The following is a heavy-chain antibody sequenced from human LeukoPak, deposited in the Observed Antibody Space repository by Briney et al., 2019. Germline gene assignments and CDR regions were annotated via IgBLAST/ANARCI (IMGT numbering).Heavy chain of an antibody. CDR2: ISYDGSNK. CDR3: AKESRHETGYGDY. Sequence: PGRSLRLSCAASGFTFSSYGMHWVRQAPGKGLEWVAVISYDGSNKYYADSVKGRFTISRDNSKSTLYLQMNSLRAEDTAVYYCAKESRHETGYGDYWGQGTLVTVSS. CDR1: GFTFSSYG. D-gene: IGHD3-9*01. V-gene: IGHV3-30*18. J-gene: IGHJ4*02.